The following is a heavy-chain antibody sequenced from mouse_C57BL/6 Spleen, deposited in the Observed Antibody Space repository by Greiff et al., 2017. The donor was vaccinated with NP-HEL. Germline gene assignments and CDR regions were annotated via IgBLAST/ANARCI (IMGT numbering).Heavy chain of an antibody. D-gene: IGHD3-2*02. J-gene: IGHJ3*01. CDR1: GYSFTSYY. CDR3: ARDSSGYVLAWFAY. Sequence: VQLQQSGPELVKPGASVTISCKASGYSFTSYYIHWVKQRPGQGLEWIGWIYPGSGNTKYNEKFKGKATLTADTSSSTAYMQLSSLTSEDSAVYYCARDSSGYVLAWFAYWGQGTLVTVSA. CDR2: IYPGSGNT. V-gene: IGHV1-66*01.